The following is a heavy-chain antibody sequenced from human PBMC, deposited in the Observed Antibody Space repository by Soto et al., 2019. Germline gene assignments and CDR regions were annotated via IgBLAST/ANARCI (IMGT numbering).Heavy chain of an antibody. CDR2: IDPSDSYT. Sequence: PGESLKISCXGSGYSFTSYWISWVRQMPGKGLEWMGRIDPSDSYTNYSPSFQGHVTISADKSISTAYLQWSSLKASDTAMYYCARVSGYGGNSSRFAFDIWGQGTMVTVSS. D-gene: IGHD4-17*01. J-gene: IGHJ3*02. CDR1: GYSFTSYW. CDR3: ARVSGYGGNSSRFAFDI. V-gene: IGHV5-10-1*01.